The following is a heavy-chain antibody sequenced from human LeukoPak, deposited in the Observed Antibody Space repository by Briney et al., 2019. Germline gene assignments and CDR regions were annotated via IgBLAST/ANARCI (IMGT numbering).Heavy chain of an antibody. CDR2: IYYSGST. D-gene: IGHD6-6*01. J-gene: IGHJ5*02. Sequence: PSETLSLTCTVSGGSISSYYWSWIRQPPGKGLEWIGYIYYSGSTNYNPSLKSRVTISVDTSKNRFSLKLSSVTAADTAVYYCVRSRTYRSSGWFDPWGQGTLVTVSS. V-gene: IGHV4-59*01. CDR3: VRSRTYRSSGWFDP. CDR1: GGSISSYY.